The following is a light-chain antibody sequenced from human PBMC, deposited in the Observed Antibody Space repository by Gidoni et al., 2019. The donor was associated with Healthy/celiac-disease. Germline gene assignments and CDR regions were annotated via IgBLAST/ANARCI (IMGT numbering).Light chain of an antibody. CDR2: GAS. Sequence: IVLTQSPGTLSLSPGERATLSCRASQSVSSSYLAWYQQNPGQAPRLRISGASSRATGIPDRFRGSGSGTDFTLTISRLEPEDFALYYCQQYGSSRPYTFXQXTKLEIK. CDR3: QQYGSSRPYT. CDR1: QSVSSSY. J-gene: IGKJ2*01. V-gene: IGKV3-20*01.